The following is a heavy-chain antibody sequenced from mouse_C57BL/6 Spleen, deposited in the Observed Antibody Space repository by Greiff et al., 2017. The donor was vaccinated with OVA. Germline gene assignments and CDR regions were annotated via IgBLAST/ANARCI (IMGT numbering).Heavy chain of an antibody. V-gene: IGHV1-50*01. J-gene: IGHJ2*01. CDR2: IDPSDRYT. D-gene: IGHD1-1*01. CDR1: GYTFTSYW. Sequence: QVQLQQPGAELVKPGASVKLSCKASGYTFTSYWMQWVKQRPGQGLEWIGEIDPSDRYTKYHQKFKGKATLTVDTSSSTAYMQLSSLSSEDSAVYYCARRDYGPADYWGQGTTLTVSS. CDR3: ARRDYGPADY.